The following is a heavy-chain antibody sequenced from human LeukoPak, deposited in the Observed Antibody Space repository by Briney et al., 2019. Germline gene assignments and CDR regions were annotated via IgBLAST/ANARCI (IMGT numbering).Heavy chain of an antibody. J-gene: IGHJ6*03. CDR3: ARVQAGYSSSWYPRNYYYYMDV. V-gene: IGHV1-18*01. CDR1: GYTFTSYG. D-gene: IGHD6-13*01. Sequence: VASVKVSCKASGYTFTSYGISWVRQAPGQGLEWMGWISAYNGNTNYAQKHQGRVTMTTDTSTSTAYMELRSLRSDDTAVYYCARVQAGYSSSWYPRNYYYYMDVWGKGTTVTVSS. CDR2: ISAYNGNT.